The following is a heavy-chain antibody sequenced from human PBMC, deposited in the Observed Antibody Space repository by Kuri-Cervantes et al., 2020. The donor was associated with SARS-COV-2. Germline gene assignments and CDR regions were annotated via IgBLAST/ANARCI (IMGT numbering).Heavy chain of an antibody. CDR3: AKDGCSSTSCYMGYYFDY. J-gene: IGHJ4*02. Sequence: GESLKISCAASGFSFSRSGMHWVRQAPGKGLEWVAVIWYDGSNKYYADSVKGRFTISRDNSKNTLYLQMNSLRAEDTAVYYCAKDGCSSTSCYMGYYFDYWGQGTLVTVSS. D-gene: IGHD2-2*02. V-gene: IGHV3-33*06. CDR2: IWYDGSNK. CDR1: GFSFSRSG.